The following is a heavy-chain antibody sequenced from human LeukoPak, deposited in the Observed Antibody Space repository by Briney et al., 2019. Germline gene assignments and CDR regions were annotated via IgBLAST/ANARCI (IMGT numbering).Heavy chain of an antibody. Sequence: PGGSLRLSCAASGFTFGSYAMNWVRQAPGKGLEWVSTISGSGGSTYYADSVKGRFTISRDNSKNTLYLQMNSLRAEDTAVYYCAKEGAYYDSSGLAIGYFDYWGQGTLVTVSS. CDR1: GFTFGSYA. CDR2: ISGSGGST. V-gene: IGHV3-23*01. D-gene: IGHD3-22*01. CDR3: AKEGAYYDSSGLAIGYFDY. J-gene: IGHJ4*02.